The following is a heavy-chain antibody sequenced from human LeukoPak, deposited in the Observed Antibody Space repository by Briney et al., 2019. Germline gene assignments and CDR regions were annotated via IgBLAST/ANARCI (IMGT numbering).Heavy chain of an antibody. CDR2: ISSNGGST. D-gene: IGHD4-23*01. CDR1: GFTFSSYA. J-gene: IGHJ4*02. Sequence: GGSLRLSCAASGFTFSSYAMHWVRQAPGKGLEYVSAISSNGGSTYYANSVKGRFTISRDNSKNTLYLQMGSLRAEEMAVYYCARVADFYGGTVDYWGQGTLVTVSS. V-gene: IGHV3-64*01. CDR3: ARVADFYGGTVDY.